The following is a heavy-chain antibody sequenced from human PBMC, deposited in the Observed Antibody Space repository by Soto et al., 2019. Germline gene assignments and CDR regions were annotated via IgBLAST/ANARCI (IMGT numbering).Heavy chain of an antibody. J-gene: IGHJ1*01. CDR2: IYPGDSDT. D-gene: IGHD6-19*01. Sequence: PGESLKISCKGSGYSFTSYWIGWVRQMTGKGLEWMGIIYPGDSDTRYSPSFQGQVTISADKSISTAYLQWSSLKASDTAMYYCAREGYSSGWYPGEYFQHWGQGTLVTVSS. CDR3: AREGYSSGWYPGEYFQH. CDR1: GYSFTSYW. V-gene: IGHV5-51*01.